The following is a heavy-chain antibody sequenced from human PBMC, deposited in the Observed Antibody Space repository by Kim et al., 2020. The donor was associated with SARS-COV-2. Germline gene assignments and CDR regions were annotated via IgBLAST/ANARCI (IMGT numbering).Heavy chain of an antibody. CDR2: ISSNGGST. D-gene: IGHD3-10*01. V-gene: IGHV3-64*01. Sequence: GGSLRLSCAASGFTFSSYAMHWVRQAPGKGLEYVSAISSNGGSTYYANSVKGRFTISRDNSKNTLYLQMGSLRAEDMAVYYCARVRGGAFDIWGQGTMVT. CDR3: ARVRGGAFDI. CDR1: GFTFSSYA. J-gene: IGHJ3*02.